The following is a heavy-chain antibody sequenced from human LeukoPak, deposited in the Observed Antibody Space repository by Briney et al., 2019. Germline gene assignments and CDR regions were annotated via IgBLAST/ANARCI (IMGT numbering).Heavy chain of an antibody. CDR3: ARISDTVTTPFDY. J-gene: IGHJ4*02. V-gene: IGHV3-23*01. CDR2: ITGSGGNT. CDR1: AFTFSSYA. D-gene: IGHD4-17*01. Sequence: GGSLRLSCAASAFTFSSYAMSWVRQAPGRGLEWLSAITGSGGNTYYADSVKGRFTISRDNAKNSLYLQMNSLRAEDTAVYYCARISDTVTTPFDYWGQGTLVTVSS.